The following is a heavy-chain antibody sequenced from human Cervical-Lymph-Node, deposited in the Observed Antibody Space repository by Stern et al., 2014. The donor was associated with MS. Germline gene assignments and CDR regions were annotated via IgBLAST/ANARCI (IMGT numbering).Heavy chain of an antibody. Sequence: EVQLVESGGGLVQPGGALKLSCEVSGLRFRDAAVHWVRQASGKGLEWVGRIRGKAKNSATSYSASVKGRFILSRNDSQTTAFLLMNSLKREDTAVYYCSPASAIWGQGTAVTVSS. CDR2: IRGKAKNSAT. V-gene: IGHV3-73*02. J-gene: IGHJ6*02. CDR3: SPASAI. CDR1: GLRFRDAA.